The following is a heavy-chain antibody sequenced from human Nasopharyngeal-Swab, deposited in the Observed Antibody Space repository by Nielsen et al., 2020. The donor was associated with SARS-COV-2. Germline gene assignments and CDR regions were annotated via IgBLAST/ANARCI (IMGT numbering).Heavy chain of an antibody. CDR3: AKDRCCSGGSCYLYYFDY. V-gene: IGHV3-23*01. D-gene: IGHD2-15*01. Sequence: VRQAPGKGLEWVSAIDARGGGIIYADSVKGRFTISRDNSKNTLYLQMNSLRAEDTAVYYCAKDRCCSGGSCYLYYFDYWGQGTLVTVSS. CDR2: IDARGGGI. J-gene: IGHJ4*02.